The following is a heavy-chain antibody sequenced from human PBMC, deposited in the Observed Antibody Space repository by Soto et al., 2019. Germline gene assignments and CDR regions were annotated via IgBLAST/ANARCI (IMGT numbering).Heavy chain of an antibody. CDR2: ISAYNGNT. CDR1: GYTFTSYG. Sequence: ASVKVSCKASGYTFTSYGISWVRQAPGQGLEWMGWISAYNGNTNYAQKLQGRVTMTTDTSTSTAYMELRSLRSDDTAVYYCAGAGSTSCERCAFDIWGKGTMVTVSS. V-gene: IGHV1-18*01. D-gene: IGHD2-2*01. J-gene: IGHJ3*02. CDR3: AGAGSTSCERCAFDI.